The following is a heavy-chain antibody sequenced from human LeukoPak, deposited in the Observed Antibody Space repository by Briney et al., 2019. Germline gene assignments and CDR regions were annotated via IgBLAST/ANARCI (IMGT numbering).Heavy chain of an antibody. CDR1: GYTFTGYY. V-gene: IGHV1-2*02. CDR2: INPNSGGT. D-gene: IGHD4-17*01. CDR3: ATSTVTYLYYFDY. J-gene: IGHJ4*02. Sequence: ASVKVSCKASGYTFTGYYMHWVRQAPGQGLEWMGWINPNSGGTNYAQKFQGRATMTRDTSISTAYMELSRLRSDDTAVYYCATSTVTYLYYFDYWGQGTLVTVSS.